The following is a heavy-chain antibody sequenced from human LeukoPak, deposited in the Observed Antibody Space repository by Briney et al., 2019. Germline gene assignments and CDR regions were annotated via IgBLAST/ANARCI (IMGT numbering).Heavy chain of an antibody. CDR2: IDPSDSYT. Sequence: GESLKISCKGSGYSFTNYWISWVRQMPGKGLEWMGRIDPSDSYTNYSPSFQGHVTISADKSISTAYLQWSSLKASDTAIYYCARQVEMATITPDFDYWGQGTLVTVSS. V-gene: IGHV5-10-1*01. CDR1: GYSFTNYW. D-gene: IGHD5-24*01. J-gene: IGHJ4*02. CDR3: ARQVEMATITPDFDY.